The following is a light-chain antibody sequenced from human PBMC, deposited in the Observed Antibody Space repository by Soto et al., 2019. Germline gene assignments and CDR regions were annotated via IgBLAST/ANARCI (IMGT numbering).Light chain of an antibody. V-gene: IGLV2-23*01. CDR2: EGT. CDR3: FSYEGSSTHV. CDR1: SSDVGTYDL. J-gene: IGLJ1*01. Sequence: QSVLTQPASVSGSPGQSITISCTGTSSDVGTYDLVSWYQHHPGKAPKLMIYEGTKRPSGVSNRFSGSKSGNTASLTISGLQAEEQADYYRFSYEGSSTHVFGSGTKVTV.